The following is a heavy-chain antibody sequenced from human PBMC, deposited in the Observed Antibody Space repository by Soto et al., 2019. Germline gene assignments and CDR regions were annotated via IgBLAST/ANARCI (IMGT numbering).Heavy chain of an antibody. CDR2: INHSGST. V-gene: IGHV4-34*01. CDR1: GGSFSGYY. D-gene: IGHD3-10*01. Sequence: SETLSLTCAVYGGSFSGYYWSWIRQPPGKGLEWIGEINHSGSTNYNPSLKSRVTISVDTSKNQFSLKLSSVTAADTAVYYCARGLFRGNWFDPWGQGTLVTVSS. J-gene: IGHJ5*02. CDR3: ARGLFRGNWFDP.